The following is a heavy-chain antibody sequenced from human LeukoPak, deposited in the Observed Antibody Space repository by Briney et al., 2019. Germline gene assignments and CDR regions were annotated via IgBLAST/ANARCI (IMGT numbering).Heavy chain of an antibody. CDR1: GFTFSSYA. V-gene: IGHV3-30*02. D-gene: IGHD3-22*01. CDR2: IRYDGSNK. Sequence: PGGSLRLSCAASGFTFSSYAMHWVRQAPGKGLEWVAFIRYDGSNKYYADSVKGRFTISRDNSKNTLYLQMNSLRAEDTAVYYCAKSARPLYYYDSSGYPYWGQGTLVTVSS. CDR3: AKSARPLYYYDSSGYPY. J-gene: IGHJ4*02.